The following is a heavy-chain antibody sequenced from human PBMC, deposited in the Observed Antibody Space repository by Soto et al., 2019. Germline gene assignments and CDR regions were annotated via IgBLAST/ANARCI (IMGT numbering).Heavy chain of an antibody. CDR2: ISYDGSNK. D-gene: IGHD2-21*02. CDR3: AKDKVXVVVTAPFDY. CDR1: GFTFSSYG. J-gene: IGHJ4*02. V-gene: IGHV3-30*18. Sequence: QVQLVESGGGVVQPGRSLRLSCAASGFTFSSYGMHWVRQAPGKGLEWVAVISYDGSNKYYADSVKGRFTISRDNSKNTLYLQMNSLRAEDTAVYYCAKDKVXVVVTAPFDYWGQGTLVTVSS.